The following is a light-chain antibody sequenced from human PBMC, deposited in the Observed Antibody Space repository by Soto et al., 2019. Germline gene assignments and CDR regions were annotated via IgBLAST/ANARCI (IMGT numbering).Light chain of an antibody. CDR1: SNDFGGYNY. J-gene: IGLJ1*01. V-gene: IGLV2-14*03. CDR2: DYS. Sequence: QSALTQPASVSGSPGQSITISCAGISNDFGGYNYVSWYQQHPGRVPKLLIYDYSNRPSRVSNRFSGSKSGNTASLTISGLQAEDEADYYCASYTYTSPYVFGIGTKLTVL. CDR3: ASYTYTSPYV.